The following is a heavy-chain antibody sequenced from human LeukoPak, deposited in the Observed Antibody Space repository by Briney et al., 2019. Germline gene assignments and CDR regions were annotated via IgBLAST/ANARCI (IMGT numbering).Heavy chain of an antibody. J-gene: IGHJ5*02. CDR3: ARVDTAMEGEYNWFDP. V-gene: IGHV3-48*03. CDR2: ISSSGSTI. Sequence: GSLRLSCAASGFTFSSYEMNWVRQAPGKGLEWVSYISSSGSTIYYADSVKGRFTISRDNAKNSLYLQMNSLRAEDTAVYYCARVDTAMEGEYNWFDPWGQGTLVTVSS. CDR1: GFTFSSYE. D-gene: IGHD5-18*01.